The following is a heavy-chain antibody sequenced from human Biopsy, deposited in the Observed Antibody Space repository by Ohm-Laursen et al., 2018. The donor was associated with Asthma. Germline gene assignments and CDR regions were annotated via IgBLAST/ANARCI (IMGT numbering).Heavy chain of an antibody. CDR3: ARAVDYSHYYGIDV. D-gene: IGHD3-10*01. V-gene: IGHV1-18*01. CDR2: NSVYNGNT. Sequence: ASVKVSCKTSGYTFNSAGITWVRQAPGQGLEWMGWNSVYNGNTKVAQKLQDRVTMITDTSTSTAYMELRSLRSDDTAVYFCARAVDYSHYYGIDVWGQGTTVTVS. J-gene: IGHJ6*02. CDR1: GYTFNSAG.